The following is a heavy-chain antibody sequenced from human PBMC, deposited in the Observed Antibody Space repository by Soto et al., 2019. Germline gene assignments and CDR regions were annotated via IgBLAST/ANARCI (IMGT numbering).Heavy chain of an antibody. J-gene: IGHJ4*02. CDR2: IYHSGST. CDR1: GGSISSGGYS. Sequence: TLSLTCAVSGGSISSGGYSWSWIRQPPGKGLEWIGYIYHSGSTYYNPSLKSRVTISVDRSKNQFSLKLSSVTAADTAVYYCASNSLTYFDYWGQGTLVTVSS. CDR3: ASNSLTYFDY. D-gene: IGHD1-20*01. V-gene: IGHV4-30-2*01.